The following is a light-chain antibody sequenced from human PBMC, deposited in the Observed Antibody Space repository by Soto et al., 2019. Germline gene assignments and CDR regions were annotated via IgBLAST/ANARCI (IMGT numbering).Light chain of an antibody. CDR3: QQSYNPPWA. CDR1: QTINNW. V-gene: IGKV1-39*01. J-gene: IGKJ1*01. CDR2: GTS. Sequence: DIQMTQSPSSLSASVGDRVTITCRTSQTINNWLNWYQQKPGKAPKLLIYGTSNLYNGVPSRFSGSGAGTDFTLTITRLQPEDFAVYYCQQSYNPPWAFGQGTKVEIK.